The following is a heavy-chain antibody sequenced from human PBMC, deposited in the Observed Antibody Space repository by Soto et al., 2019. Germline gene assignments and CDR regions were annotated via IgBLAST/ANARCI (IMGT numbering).Heavy chain of an antibody. CDR2: INPDSGGT. CDR1: GYTFAGCY. CDR3: ATSRTSIAVAGEAEYYFDY. J-gene: IGHJ4*02. Sequence: ASVKGSWKASGYTFAGCYMHWVRQAPVQGLKWMGWINPDSGGTNYTQKFQGWFTMTRDTSISTSYMELSRLRSDDTAVYYCATSRTSIAVAGEAEYYFDYWGQGTLVTVSS. V-gene: IGHV1-2*04. D-gene: IGHD6-19*01.